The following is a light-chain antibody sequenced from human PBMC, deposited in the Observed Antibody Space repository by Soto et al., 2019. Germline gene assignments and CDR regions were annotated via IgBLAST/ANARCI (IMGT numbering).Light chain of an antibody. CDR1: QGISNY. Sequence: EIQMTQSPSSLSASVGDRVTITCRASQGISNYLAWYQQKPGKVPKLLMYGASTLQSGVPSRLSGSGSGTDFTLIINSLQPEDVATYYCQKYDSAPWTFGQGTKVEI. V-gene: IGKV1-27*01. CDR2: GAS. CDR3: QKYDSAPWT. J-gene: IGKJ1*01.